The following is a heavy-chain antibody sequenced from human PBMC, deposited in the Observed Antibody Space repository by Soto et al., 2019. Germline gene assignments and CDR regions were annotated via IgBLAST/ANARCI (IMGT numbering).Heavy chain of an antibody. J-gene: IGHJ4*02. CDR3: AREDCSGGSCSDFDY. V-gene: IGHV4-34*01. CDR1: GGSFSGYY. Sequence: SETLSLTCAVYGGSFSGYYWSWIRQPPGKGLEWIGEINHSGSTNYNPSLKSRVTISVDTSKNQFSLKLRSVTAADTAEFFFAREDCSGGSCSDFDYWGRGTLVTVSS. CDR2: INHSGST. D-gene: IGHD2-15*01.